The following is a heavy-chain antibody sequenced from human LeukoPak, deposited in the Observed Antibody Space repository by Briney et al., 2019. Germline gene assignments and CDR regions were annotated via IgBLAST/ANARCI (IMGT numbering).Heavy chain of an antibody. CDR1: GFNFADYA. CDR3: ATAPYDSIGIFDY. Sequence: GGSLRLSCAASGFNFADYAMHWVRQAPGKGLEWVSLISWVGGTTYYVDSVKGRFTISRDNYKNSLYLQMNSLRTEDTALYYCATAPYDSIGIFDYWGQGTLVTVSS. CDR2: ISWVGGTT. J-gene: IGHJ4*02. V-gene: IGHV3-43*01. D-gene: IGHD3-22*01.